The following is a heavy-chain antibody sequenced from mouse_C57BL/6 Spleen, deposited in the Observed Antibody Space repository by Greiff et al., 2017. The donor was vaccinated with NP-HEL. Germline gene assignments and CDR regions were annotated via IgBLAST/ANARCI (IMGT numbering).Heavy chain of an antibody. D-gene: IGHD1-1*01. CDR3: ASPLYYGSSLFAY. Sequence: EVKLMESGGGLVQPGGSLSLSCAASGFTFTDYYMSWVRQPPGKALEWLGFIRNKANGYTTEYSASVKGRFTISRDNSQSILYLRMNALRAEDSATYYCASPLYYGSSLFAYWGQGTLVTVSA. J-gene: IGHJ3*01. CDR1: GFTFTDYY. CDR2: IRNKANGYTT. V-gene: IGHV7-3*01.